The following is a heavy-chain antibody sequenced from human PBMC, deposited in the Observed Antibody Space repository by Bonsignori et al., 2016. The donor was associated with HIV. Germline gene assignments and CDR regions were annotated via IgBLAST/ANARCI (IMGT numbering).Heavy chain of an antibody. J-gene: IGHJ4*02. CDR3: AHRSGFGDFDY. Sequence: RQAPGKALEWLALIYWDDDKRYSPSLKSRLTITKDTSKNQVVLTMTNMDPVDTATYYCAHRSGFGDFDYWGQGTLVTSPQ. D-gene: IGHD3-22*01. CDR2: IYWDDDK. V-gene: IGHV2-5*02.